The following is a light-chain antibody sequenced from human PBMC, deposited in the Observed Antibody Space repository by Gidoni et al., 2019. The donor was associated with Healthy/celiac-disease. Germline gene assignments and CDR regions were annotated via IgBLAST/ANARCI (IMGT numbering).Light chain of an antibody. CDR1: QSISSY. CDR2: DAS. CDR3: QQSYSTPCT. V-gene: IGKV1-39*01. J-gene: IGKJ3*01. Sequence: DIQLAPSPSSLSASVGDRVTITCRESQSISSYLHWYQQKPGKAPKLLIYDASSLQSGVPSRFSGSGSGTDFTLTISSLQPEDFATYYCQQSYSTPCTFGPGTKVDIK.